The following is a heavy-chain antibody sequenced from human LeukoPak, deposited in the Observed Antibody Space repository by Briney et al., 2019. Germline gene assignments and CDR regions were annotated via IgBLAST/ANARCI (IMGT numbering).Heavy chain of an antibody. CDR3: ARASLPGEEVAAPSDF. CDR1: GFTFITYS. V-gene: IGHV3-21*06. CDR2: ISGGYKHI. Sequence: PGGSLRLSCAASGFTFITYSMIWVRQAPGKGLEWVSSISGGYKHIYYAESVKGRFTISRDNAKNSLSLQMDSLRVEDTAVYYCARASLPGEEVAAPSDFWGQGTLVTVSS. D-gene: IGHD6-19*01. J-gene: IGHJ4*02.